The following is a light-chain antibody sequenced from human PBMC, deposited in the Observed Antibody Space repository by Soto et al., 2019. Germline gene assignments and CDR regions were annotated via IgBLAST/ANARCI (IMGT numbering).Light chain of an antibody. CDR2: SND. V-gene: IGLV1-47*02. CDR1: SSNIGGNA. Sequence: QAVLTQPPSVSETPRRKITIALSGSSSNIGGNAVYWYQQVPGSAPRLVIHSNDQRPFGVPDRFSGSRSGTSASLAVTGLRSEDEADYYCVAWDDSLAGYVFGTGTKVTV. CDR3: VAWDDSLAGYV. J-gene: IGLJ1*01.